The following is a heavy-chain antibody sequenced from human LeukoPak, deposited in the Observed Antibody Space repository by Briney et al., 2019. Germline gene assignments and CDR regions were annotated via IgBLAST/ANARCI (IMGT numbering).Heavy chain of an antibody. CDR2: IWYDGSNK. V-gene: IGHV3-33*01. D-gene: IGHD3-22*01. CDR1: GFTFSTSG. Sequence: GGSLRLSCAASGFTFSTSGMHWVRQAPGKGLEWVAVIWYDGSNKHYPESVKGRFSISRDNSKSTLYLQMNSLRAEDTAVYYCARARGVSTGYRPIDYWGQGTLVTVSS. CDR3: ARARGVSTGYRPIDY. J-gene: IGHJ4*02.